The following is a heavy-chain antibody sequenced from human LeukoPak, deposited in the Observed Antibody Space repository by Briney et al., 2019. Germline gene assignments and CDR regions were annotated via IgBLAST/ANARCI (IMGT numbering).Heavy chain of an antibody. D-gene: IGHD1-26*01. CDR1: GFTFSSYW. Sequence: GGSLRLSCAASGFTFSSYWMSWVRQAPGKGLEWVANIKQDGSEKYYVDSVKGRFTISRDNAKNSLYLQINSLRAEDTAVYYCARNARSYRVDYFDYWGQGTLVTVSS. CDR2: IKQDGSEK. V-gene: IGHV3-7*01. CDR3: ARNARSYRVDYFDY. J-gene: IGHJ4*02.